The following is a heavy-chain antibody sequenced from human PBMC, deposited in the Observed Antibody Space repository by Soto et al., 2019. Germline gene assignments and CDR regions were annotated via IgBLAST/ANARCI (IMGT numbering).Heavy chain of an antibody. V-gene: IGHV3-33*01. CDR2: VWYDGSEK. Sequence: QVQLVESGGGVVQPGRSLRLSCASSGFTFRSYGMHSVRQAPGKGLEWVAVVWYDGSEKYYADSVKGRFTISRDNSTNTVSLQMNSLRAEDTAVYYCAREAGGERSLEFLPAVERAKGGDKYFFDYWGQGTLVTVSS. J-gene: IGHJ4*02. D-gene: IGHD3-3*01. CDR1: GFTFRSYG. CDR3: AREAGGERSLEFLPAVERAKGGDKYFFDY.